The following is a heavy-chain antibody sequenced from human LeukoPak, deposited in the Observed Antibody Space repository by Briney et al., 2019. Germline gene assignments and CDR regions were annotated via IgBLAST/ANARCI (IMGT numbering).Heavy chain of an antibody. CDR1: GYTFTSYY. D-gene: IGHD3-3*01. J-gene: IGHJ4*02. CDR3: ARATIFGVVIFSLDY. CDR2: INPSGCST. V-gene: IGHV1-46*01. Sequence: ASVKVSCKASGYTFTSYYMHWVRQAPGQGLEWMGIINPSGCSTSYAQKFQGRVTMTRDTSTSTVYMELSSLRSEDTAVYYCARATIFGVVIFSLDYWGQGTLVTVSS.